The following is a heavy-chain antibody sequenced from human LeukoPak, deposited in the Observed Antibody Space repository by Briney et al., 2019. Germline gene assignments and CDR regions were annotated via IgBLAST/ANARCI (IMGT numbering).Heavy chain of an antibody. V-gene: IGHV3-30*02. D-gene: IGHD3-10*01. CDR2: IRYDGSNK. Sequence: PGGSLRLSCAASGFTFSSYGMHWVRQAPGKGLEWVAFIRYDGSNKYYADSVKGRFTISRDNSKNTLYLQMNSLRAEDTAGYYCAKPLPSSGSMPSYWGQGTLVTVSS. J-gene: IGHJ4*02. CDR1: GFTFSSYG. CDR3: AKPLPSSGSMPSY.